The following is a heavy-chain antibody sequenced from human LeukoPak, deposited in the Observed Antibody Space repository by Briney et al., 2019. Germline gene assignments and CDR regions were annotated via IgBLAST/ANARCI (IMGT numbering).Heavy chain of an antibody. CDR2: IYYSGST. V-gene: IGHV4-39*01. CDR1: GGSISSSSYY. CDR3: AGIGYCSSTSCLEFDP. J-gene: IGHJ5*02. D-gene: IGHD2-2*01. Sequence: SETLSLTCTVSGGSISSSSYYWGWIRQPPGKGLEWIGSIYYSGSTYYNPSLKSRVTISVDTSKNQFSLKLSSVTAADTAVYYCAGIGYCSSTSCLEFDPWGQGTLVTVSS.